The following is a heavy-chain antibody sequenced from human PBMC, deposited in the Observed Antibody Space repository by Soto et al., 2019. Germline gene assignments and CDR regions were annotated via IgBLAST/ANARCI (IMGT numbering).Heavy chain of an antibody. CDR3: ARDGSYYDSSGYYYLY. D-gene: IGHD3-22*01. V-gene: IGHV1-69*13. J-gene: IGHJ4*02. CDR2: IIPIFGTA. Sequence: GASVKISCKASGGTFSNYAISWVRQAPGQGLEWMGGIIPIFGTANYAQKFQGRVTISADESTSTAYMELSSLRSEDTALYYCARDGSYYDSSGYYYLYWGQGTLVTVSS. CDR1: GGTFSNYA.